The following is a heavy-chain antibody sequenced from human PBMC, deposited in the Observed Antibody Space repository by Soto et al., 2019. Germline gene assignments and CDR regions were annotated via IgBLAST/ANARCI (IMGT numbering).Heavy chain of an antibody. CDR3: ASWYSSSWYTSGVPFDF. V-gene: IGHV4-4*02. CDR2: IYHSGST. J-gene: IGHJ4*02. D-gene: IGHD6-13*01. Sequence: PSETLSLTCAVSGGSISSSNWWSWVRQPPGKGLEWIGEIYHSGSTNYNPSLRSRGTISVDTSKKQFSLKLSSVTAADTAVYYCASWYSSSWYTSGVPFDFWGQGTLVTV. CDR1: GGSISSSNW.